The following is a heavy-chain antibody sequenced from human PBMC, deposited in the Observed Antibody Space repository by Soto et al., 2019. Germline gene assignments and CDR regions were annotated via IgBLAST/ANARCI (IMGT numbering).Heavy chain of an antibody. CDR2: IKSKTAGGTT. V-gene: IGHV3-15*07. CDR3: SIDSYINMIGVRLDY. J-gene: IGHJ4*01. D-gene: IGHD3-22*01. CDR1: GFIFNNAW. Sequence: GGSLRLSCAASGFIFNNAWINWVRQAPGKGLEWVGRIKSKTAGGTTDYAAPVKGRFAISRDDSKNIVYMQMNSLKIEDTAVYYCSIDSYINMIGVRLDYWGRGSRVPVSA.